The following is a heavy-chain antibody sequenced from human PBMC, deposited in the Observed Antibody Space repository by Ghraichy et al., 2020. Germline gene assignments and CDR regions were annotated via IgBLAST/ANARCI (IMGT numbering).Heavy chain of an antibody. J-gene: IGHJ6*03. V-gene: IGHV3-9*01. CDR1: GFTFDDYA. CDR3: AKDIATAYYFYYMDV. CDR2: ISWNSGSI. Sequence: LRLSCAASGFTFDDYAMHWVRQAPGKGLEWVSGISWNSGSIGYADSVKGRFTISRDNAKDSLYLQMNSLRAEDTAFYYCAKDIATAYYFYYMDVWGKGTTVTVSS. D-gene: IGHD1-26*01.